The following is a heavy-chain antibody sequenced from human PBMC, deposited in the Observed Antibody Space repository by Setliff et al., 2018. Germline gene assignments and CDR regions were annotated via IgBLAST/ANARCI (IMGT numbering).Heavy chain of an antibody. D-gene: IGHD4-17*01. J-gene: IGHJ4*02. CDR1: GNRFTDYN. Sequence: ASVKVSCKASGNRFTDYNLHWVRQAPGQGLEWMGWINPNSGDTHSAQKFQGRVTMTRDTSINTAYMELSSLTSDDTAVYYCAREVLSTVVAWDYWGQGTRVTVSS. CDR3: AREVLSTVVAWDY. CDR2: INPNSGDT. V-gene: IGHV1-2*02.